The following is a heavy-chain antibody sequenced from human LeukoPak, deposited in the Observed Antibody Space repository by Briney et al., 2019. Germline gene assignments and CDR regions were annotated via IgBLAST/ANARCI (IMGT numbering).Heavy chain of an antibody. J-gene: IGHJ4*02. CDR1: GGTFSSYA. CDR3: ARGGSSGYYLGY. Sequence: ASVKVSCKASGGTFSSYAISWVRQAPGQGLEWMGGIIPIFGTANYAQKFQGRVTITADESTSTAYMELSSLRSEDTAVYYCARGGSSGYYLGYWGQGTLVTVSS. CDR2: IIPIFGTA. D-gene: IGHD3-22*01. V-gene: IGHV1-69*13.